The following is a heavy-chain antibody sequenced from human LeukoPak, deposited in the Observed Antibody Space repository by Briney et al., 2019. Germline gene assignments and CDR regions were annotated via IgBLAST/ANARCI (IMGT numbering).Heavy chain of an antibody. CDR1: GFTFSSYS. CDR2: TTGGSYTI. Sequence: PGGSLRLSCAASGFTFSSYSMSWVRQAPGKGLESVSYTTGGSYTIYYAQSVRGRFTISRDNAKNSLYLQMNSLRVEDTAVYYCARDGDEYSYGYGDAFDIWGQGTMITVSS. CDR3: ARDGDEYSYGYGDAFDI. V-gene: IGHV3-48*01. J-gene: IGHJ3*02. D-gene: IGHD5-18*01.